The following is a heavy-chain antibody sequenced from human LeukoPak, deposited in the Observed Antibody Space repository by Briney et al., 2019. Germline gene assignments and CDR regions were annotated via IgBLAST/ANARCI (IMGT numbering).Heavy chain of an antibody. V-gene: IGHV3-21*01. CDR2: ISSSSSYI. CDR3: ARGSIAVAGTAFDY. CDR1: GFTISSYS. J-gene: IGHJ4*02. Sequence: GGSLRLSCAASGFTISSYSMNWVRQAPGKGLEWVSAISSSSSYIYYADSVKGRFTISRENAKNSLYLQMNSLRAEDTAVYYCARGSIAVAGTAFDYWGQGTLVTVSS. D-gene: IGHD6-19*01.